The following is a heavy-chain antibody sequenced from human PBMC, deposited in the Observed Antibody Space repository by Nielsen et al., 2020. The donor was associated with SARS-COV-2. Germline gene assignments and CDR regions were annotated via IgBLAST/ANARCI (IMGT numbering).Heavy chain of an antibody. D-gene: IGHD3-10*01. Sequence: ASVKVSCKASGYTFTSNDITWVRQAPGQGLEWVGWISNENGYSNYAENLAARVTMTRDTSTNTTYMELRNLKSDDTAAYYCARDREYYYGSGRRPGGHWGQGTPVTVSS. CDR2: ISNENGYS. CDR1: GYTFTSND. CDR3: ARDREYYYGSGRRPGGH. V-gene: IGHV1-18*04. J-gene: IGHJ4*02.